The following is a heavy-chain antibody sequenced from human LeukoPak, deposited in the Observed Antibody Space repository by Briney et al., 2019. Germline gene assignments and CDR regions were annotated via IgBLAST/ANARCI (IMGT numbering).Heavy chain of an antibody. Sequence: SETLSLTCAVYGGSFSGYYWSWIRQPPGKGLEWIGEINHSGGTNYNPSLKSRVTISVDTSKNQFSLKLSSVTAADTAVYYCARDPRITMVRGVNRGMDVWGQGTTVTVSS. CDR2: INHSGGT. J-gene: IGHJ6*02. CDR1: GGSFSGYY. CDR3: ARDPRITMVRGVNRGMDV. V-gene: IGHV4-34*01. D-gene: IGHD3-10*01.